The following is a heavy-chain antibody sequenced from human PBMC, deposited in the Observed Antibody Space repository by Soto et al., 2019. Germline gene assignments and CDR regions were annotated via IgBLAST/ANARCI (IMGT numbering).Heavy chain of an antibody. CDR2: IYYSGST. J-gene: IGHJ4*02. D-gene: IGHD5-12*01. CDR3: ARWLGYGLHFNN. CDR1: GGSISSGDYY. V-gene: IGHV4-30-4*01. Sequence: SETLSLTCTVSGGSISSGDYYWSWIRQPPGKGLEWIGYIYYSGSTYYNPSLKSRVTISVDTSKNQFSLKLSSVTAADTAVYYGARWLGYGLHFNNRGQETLVTVSS.